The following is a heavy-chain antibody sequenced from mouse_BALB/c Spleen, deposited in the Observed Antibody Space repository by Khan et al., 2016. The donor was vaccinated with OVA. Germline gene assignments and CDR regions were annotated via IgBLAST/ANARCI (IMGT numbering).Heavy chain of an antibody. D-gene: IGHD2-1*01. Sequence: EVQLQESGPGLVKPSQSLSLTCSVTGYSITSGYYWNWIRQFPENKLEWMGYISYDGSNNYNPSLKNRISITRDTSKNQFFLKLNSVTTEDTATYYCARDYYGNYYFDYWGQGTTLTVSS. CDR3: ARDYYGNYYFDY. CDR1: GYSITSGYY. CDR2: ISYDGSN. V-gene: IGHV3-6*02. J-gene: IGHJ2*01.